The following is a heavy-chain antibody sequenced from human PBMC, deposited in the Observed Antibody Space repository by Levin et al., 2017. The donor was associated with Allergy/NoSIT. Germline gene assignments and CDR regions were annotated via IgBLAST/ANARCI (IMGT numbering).Heavy chain of an antibody. CDR3: AKDGYSSSGRPLDY. D-gene: IGHD6-13*01. CDR2: ISYDGSNK. V-gene: IGHV3-30*18. J-gene: IGHJ4*02. CDR1: GFTFSSYG. Sequence: GGSLRLSCAASGFTFSSYGMHWVRQAPGKGLEWVAVISYDGSNKYYADSVKGRFTISRDNSKNTLSLQMNSLRAEDTAVYYCAKDGYSSSGRPLDYWGQGTLVTVSS.